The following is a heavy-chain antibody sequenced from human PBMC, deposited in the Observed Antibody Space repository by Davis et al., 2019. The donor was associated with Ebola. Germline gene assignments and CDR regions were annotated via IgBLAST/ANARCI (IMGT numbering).Heavy chain of an antibody. CDR1: GDSVSGGSGA. Sequence: PSETLSLTCAISGDSVSGGSGAWNWIRQSPSRGLEWLGRTYYNSKWYNDSAASVRSRIAVNPDTSKNQFSLLLNSVTPEDTAIYYCARGWFRSGMDVWGQGTTITVSS. V-gene: IGHV6-1*01. CDR2: TYYNSKWYN. D-gene: IGHD6-19*01. J-gene: IGHJ6*02. CDR3: ARGWFRSGMDV.